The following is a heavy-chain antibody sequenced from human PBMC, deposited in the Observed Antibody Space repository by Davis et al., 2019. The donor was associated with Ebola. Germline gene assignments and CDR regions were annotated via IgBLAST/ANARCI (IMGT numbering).Heavy chain of an antibody. J-gene: IGHJ6*02. Sequence: ASVKVSCKASGYTFTGHYLHWVRQAPGQGLEWMGWLNSNSGDSNYAQKFGGRLSLTRDVSAATAFMDLSALTPDDTALYFCARGLVDTAAIHGVDVWGQGTMVTVAS. CDR2: LNSNSGDS. CDR1: GYTFTGHY. CDR3: ARGLVDTAAIHGVDV. V-gene: IGHV1-2*02. D-gene: IGHD2-2*02.